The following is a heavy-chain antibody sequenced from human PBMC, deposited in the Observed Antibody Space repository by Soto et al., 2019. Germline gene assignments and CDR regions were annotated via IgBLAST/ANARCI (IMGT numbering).Heavy chain of an antibody. J-gene: IGHJ4*02. V-gene: IGHV1-18*01. CDR1: GYTFTNYG. CDR3: ARDRSSSSL. D-gene: IGHD6-6*01. CDR2: SSAYNRKT. Sequence: QAQLVQSGAEVKKPGASVKVSCKASGYTFTNYGISWVRQAPGQGLEWMGWSSAYNRKTDYAQKFQGRVIMTTDTSTSTAYMELRSLRSDDTAVYYCARDRSSSSLWGQGTLVTVSS.